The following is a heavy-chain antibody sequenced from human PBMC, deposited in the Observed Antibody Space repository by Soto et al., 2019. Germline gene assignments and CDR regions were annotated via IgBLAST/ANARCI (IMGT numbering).Heavy chain of an antibody. CDR2: IYYSGST. CDR3: ARAAKDIAAATGLLDP. J-gene: IGHJ5*02. Sequence: QLQLQESGPGLVKPSETLSLTCTVSGGSISSSSYYWGWIRQPPGKGLEWIGSIYYSGSTYYNPSLTTRATISVDTSKNQFSLKLSSVTAADTAVYYCARAAKDIAAATGLLDPWGQGTLVTVSS. V-gene: IGHV4-39*01. D-gene: IGHD6-13*01. CDR1: GGSISSSSYY.